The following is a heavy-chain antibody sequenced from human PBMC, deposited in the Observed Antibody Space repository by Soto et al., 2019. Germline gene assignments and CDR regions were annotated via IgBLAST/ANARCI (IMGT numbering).Heavy chain of an antibody. Sequence: TGGSLRLSCGASGFTFSSYAMHWVRQAPGKGLEWVAVISYDGSNKYYADSVKGRFTISRDNSKNTLYLQMNSLRAEDTAVYYCARTAMVVNDAFDIWGQGTMVTVS. J-gene: IGHJ3*02. V-gene: IGHV3-30-3*01. CDR3: ARTAMVVNDAFDI. CDR2: ISYDGSNK. D-gene: IGHD5-18*01. CDR1: GFTFSSYA.